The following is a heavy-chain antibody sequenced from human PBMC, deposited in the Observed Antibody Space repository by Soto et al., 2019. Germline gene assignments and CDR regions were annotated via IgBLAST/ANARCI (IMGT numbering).Heavy chain of an antibody. CDR2: IYYSGST. V-gene: IGHV4-30-4*01. CDR1: GGSISSGDYY. CDR3: ASEQEEVYSSSWATTAPYGRDV. J-gene: IGHJ6*04. Sequence: SETRSLTCTVSGGSISSGDYYWSWIRHPPGKGLEWIGYIYYSGSTYYNPSLKSRVTISVDTSKNQFSLKLSSVTAADTAVYYCASEQEEVYSSSWATTAPYGRDVWGKGNTVTVSS. D-gene: IGHD6-13*01.